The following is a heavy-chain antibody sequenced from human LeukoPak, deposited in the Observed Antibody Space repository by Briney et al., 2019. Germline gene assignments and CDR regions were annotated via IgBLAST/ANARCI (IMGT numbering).Heavy chain of an antibody. CDR1: GDSISSSNW. CDR2: IHHSGSI. CDR3: AREGIVVDS. Sequence: PSETLSLICAVSGDSISSSNWWTWVRQSPGKGLEWIGEIHHSGSISYNPSLKSRVTVSVDKSKNHFSLRLNSVTDADTAVYYCAREGIVVDSWGQGTLVTVSS. D-gene: IGHD3-22*01. V-gene: IGHV4-4*02. J-gene: IGHJ5*01.